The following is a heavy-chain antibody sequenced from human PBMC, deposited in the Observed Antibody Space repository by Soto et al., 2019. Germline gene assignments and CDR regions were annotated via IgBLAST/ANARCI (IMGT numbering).Heavy chain of an antibody. CDR1: GFTFSSYW. V-gene: IGHV3-7*03. J-gene: IGHJ6*02. Sequence: GGSLRLSCAASGFTFSSYWMSWVRQAPGKGLEWVANIKQDGSEKYYVDSVKGRFTISRDNAKNSLYLQMNSLRAEDTAVYYCARDDVVVPAAIGYYYYGMDVWGQGTTVTVSS. CDR2: IKQDGSEK. CDR3: ARDDVVVPAAIGYYYYGMDV. D-gene: IGHD2-2*01.